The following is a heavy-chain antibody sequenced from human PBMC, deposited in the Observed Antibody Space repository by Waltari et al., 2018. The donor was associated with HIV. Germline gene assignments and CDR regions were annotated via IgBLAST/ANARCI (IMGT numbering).Heavy chain of an antibody. CDR1: GGSISTTTDY. CDR2: VYHSEST. J-gene: IGHJ3*02. Sequence: LQLQESGPGLEKPSETLCLTCTVSGGSISTTTDYWAWISQPPGKGLEWIGSVYHSESTNYNPSLKSRVTITIDTSKNHFSLKLNSVTATDTALYYCARLSMSDAFDIWGQGTLVTVSS. CDR3: ARLSMSDAFDI. V-gene: IGHV4-39*02.